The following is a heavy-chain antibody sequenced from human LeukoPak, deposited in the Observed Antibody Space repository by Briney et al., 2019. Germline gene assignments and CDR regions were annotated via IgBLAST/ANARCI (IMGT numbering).Heavy chain of an antibody. J-gene: IGHJ4*02. CDR1: GYTFTSYY. V-gene: IGHV1-46*03. Sequence: ASVKVSCKASGYTFTSYYMHWVRQAPGQGLEWMGIINPSGGSTSYAQKFQGRVTMTRDTSTSTVYMELSSLRSEYTAVYYCARVGGAVATRMDFDYWGQGTLVTVSS. D-gene: IGHD6-19*01. CDR3: ARVGGAVATRMDFDY. CDR2: INPSGGST.